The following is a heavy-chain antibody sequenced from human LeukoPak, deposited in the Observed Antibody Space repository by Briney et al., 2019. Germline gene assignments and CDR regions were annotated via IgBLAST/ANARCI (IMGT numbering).Heavy chain of an antibody. J-gene: IGHJ6*03. CDR1: GGSFSTYY. CDR2: IYYSGST. CDR3: ARGGLRYFAPYYYYMDV. D-gene: IGHD3-9*01. V-gene: IGHV4-59*12. Sequence: SETLSLTCTVSGGSFSTYYWSWIRQPPGKGLEWIGYIYYSGSTNYNPSLKSRVTISVDTSKNQFSLKLSSVTAADTAVYYCARGGLRYFAPYYYYMDVWGKGTTVTVSS.